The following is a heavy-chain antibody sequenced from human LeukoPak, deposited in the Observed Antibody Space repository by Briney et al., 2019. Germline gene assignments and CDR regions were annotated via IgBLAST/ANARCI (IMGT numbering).Heavy chain of an antibody. D-gene: IGHD3-22*01. CDR1: GYTFTGYY. CDR3: ARGTITMIVPFDY. J-gene: IGHJ4*02. Sequence: ASVKVSCKASGYTFTGYYMHWVRQAPGQGLEWMGWINAGNGNTKYSQKFQGRVTITRDTSASTAYMELSSLRSEDTAVYYCARGTITMIVPFDYWGQGTLVTVSS. CDR2: INAGNGNT. V-gene: IGHV1-3*01.